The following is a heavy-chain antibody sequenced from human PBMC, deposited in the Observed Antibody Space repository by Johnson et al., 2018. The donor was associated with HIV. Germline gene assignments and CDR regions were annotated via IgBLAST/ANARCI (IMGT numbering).Heavy chain of an antibody. CDR1: GYTFTSYW. J-gene: IGHJ4*03. CDR2: SDPSDSYT. V-gene: IGHV1-46*01. CDR3: ARLGWLLPWFAY. D-gene: IGHD3/OR15-3a*01. Sequence: QVQLQQPGAELVMPGASVKLSCKASGYTFTSYWMHWVKQRPGQGLERIGESDPSDSYTNYNQKFKGKATFTVDKSSSTAYMQLSSLTSEDSAVYYCARLGWLLPWFAYWGQGTLVTVS.